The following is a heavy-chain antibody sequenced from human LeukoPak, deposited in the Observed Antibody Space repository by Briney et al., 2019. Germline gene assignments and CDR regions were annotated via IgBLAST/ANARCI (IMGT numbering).Heavy chain of an antibody. CDR3: ARTLGGDWFDP. CDR2: IYSGGST. CDR1: GFTVSSNY. V-gene: IGHV3-53*01. D-gene: IGHD3-16*01. J-gene: IGHJ5*02. Sequence: GGSLRLSCAASGFTVSSNYMSWVRQAPGKGLEWVSVIYSGGSTYYADSVKGRFTISRDNSKNTLYLQMNSLRAEDTAVYYCARTLGGDWFDPWGQGTLVTVPS.